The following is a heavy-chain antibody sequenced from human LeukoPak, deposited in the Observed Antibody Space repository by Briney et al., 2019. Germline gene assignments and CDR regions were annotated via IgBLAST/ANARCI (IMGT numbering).Heavy chain of an antibody. V-gene: IGHV3-30*02. J-gene: IGHJ3*02. CDR3: AKDGKMIVVLFGAFDI. D-gene: IGHD3-22*01. CDR1: GFIFSRYG. Sequence: GGSLRLSCAASGFIFSRYGMHWVRQPAGKGLGWVAFMRYVGSDKYYADSVKGRFTISRDNSKKTLYMQMNSLRPEDTAVYYCAKDGKMIVVLFGAFDIWGQGTTVTVSS. CDR2: MRYVGSDK.